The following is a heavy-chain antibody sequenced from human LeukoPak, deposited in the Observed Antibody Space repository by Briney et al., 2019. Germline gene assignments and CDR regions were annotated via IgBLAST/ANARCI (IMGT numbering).Heavy chain of an antibody. CDR1: GFTFSSYG. CDR2: IRYDGSNK. V-gene: IGHV3-30*02. J-gene: IGHJ4*02. Sequence: GGSLRLSCAASGFTFSSYGMHWVRQAPGKGLEWVAFIRYDGSNKYYADSVKGRFTISRDNSKNTLYLQMNSLRAEDTAVYYCARAPRQPYYFDYWGQGTLVTVSS. D-gene: IGHD6-13*01. CDR3: ARAPRQPYYFDY.